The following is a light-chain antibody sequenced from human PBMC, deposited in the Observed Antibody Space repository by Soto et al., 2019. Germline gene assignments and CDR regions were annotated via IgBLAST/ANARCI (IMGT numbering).Light chain of an antibody. Sequence: QSVLTQPPSASGTPGQRVTISCSGSSSNIGSNTVNWYQQLPGTAPKLLIYSNNQRPSGVPDRFSGSKSGTSASLAISGLQSEDGAEYYCAAWDDRLNALVFGGGTKLTV. V-gene: IGLV1-44*01. J-gene: IGLJ3*02. CDR3: AAWDDRLNALV. CDR2: SNN. CDR1: SSNIGSNT.